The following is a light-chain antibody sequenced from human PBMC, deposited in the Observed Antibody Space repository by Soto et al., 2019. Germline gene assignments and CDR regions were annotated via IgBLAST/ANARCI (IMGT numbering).Light chain of an antibody. J-gene: IGKJ4*01. CDR1: QDIGNF. V-gene: IGKV1-27*01. Sequence: DIQMTQSPSSLSALVGDRVTITCRASQDIGNFLAWYQQKPGKVPKLLIYAASTLQSGVPSRFSGSGSGTDFTLTISSXQPEDVATYYCQKCKVAPFTFGGGTKVDIK. CDR3: QKCKVAPFT. CDR2: AAS.